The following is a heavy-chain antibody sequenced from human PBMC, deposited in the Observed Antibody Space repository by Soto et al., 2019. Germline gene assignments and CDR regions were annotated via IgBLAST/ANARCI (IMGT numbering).Heavy chain of an antibody. Sequence: EVRLVESGGGLVQPGGSLRLSCVASGFTFTSYWMSWVRQAPGKGLEWVANIKGDGSEKKYVDSVKGRFTISRDNANNSVYLQMNSLRDEDTAVYFCVRDHYYAFDIWGQGTMVSVS. CDR3: VRDHYYAFDI. D-gene: IGHD1-26*01. V-gene: IGHV3-7*01. CDR2: IKGDGSEK. CDR1: GFTFTSYW. J-gene: IGHJ3*02.